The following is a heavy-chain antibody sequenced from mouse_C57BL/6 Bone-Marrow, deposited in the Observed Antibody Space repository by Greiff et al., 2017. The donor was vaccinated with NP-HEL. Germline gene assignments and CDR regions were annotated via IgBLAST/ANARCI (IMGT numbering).Heavy chain of an antibody. D-gene: IGHD1-1*01. CDR3: ARGVATDFDY. CDR1: GYTFTSYW. V-gene: IGHV1-52*01. Sequence: QVQLQQPGAELVRPGSSVKLSCKASGYTFTSYWMHWVKQRPIQGLEWIGNIDPSDSETHSNQKFKDKATLTVDKSSSTAYMQLSSLTSEDSAVYYCARGVATDFDYWGQGTTLTVSS. J-gene: IGHJ2*01. CDR2: IDPSDSET.